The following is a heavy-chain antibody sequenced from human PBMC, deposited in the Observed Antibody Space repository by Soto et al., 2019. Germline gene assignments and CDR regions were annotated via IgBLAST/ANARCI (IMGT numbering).Heavy chain of an antibody. CDR2: INHSGST. J-gene: IGHJ6*02. D-gene: IGHD3-16*01. Sequence: QVQLQQWGAGLLKPSETLSLTCAVYGGSFSGYYWSWIRQPPGKGLEWIGEINHSGSTNYNPSLKSRVTISVDTSKNQFSLKLSSVTAADTAVYYCARGSRVWYYGMDVWGQGTTVTVSS. CDR3: ARGSRVWYYGMDV. V-gene: IGHV4-34*01. CDR1: GGSFSGYY.